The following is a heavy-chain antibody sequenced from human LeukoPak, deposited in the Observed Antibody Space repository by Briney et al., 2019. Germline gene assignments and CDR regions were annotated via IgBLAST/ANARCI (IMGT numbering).Heavy chain of an antibody. CDR3: TRDPPRRCSGGTCSPY. CDR1: GYIFTAYY. V-gene: IGHV1-2*02. D-gene: IGHD2-15*01. Sequence: ASVKVSSKATGYIFTAYYIYWVREAPGQGLEWMGWINPNSGGTTFAQTFQDRVTMTRDTSISTVYMELSSLRSDDTAVYYCTRDPPRRCSGGTCSPYWGQGTLVTVSS. CDR2: INPNSGGT. J-gene: IGHJ4*02.